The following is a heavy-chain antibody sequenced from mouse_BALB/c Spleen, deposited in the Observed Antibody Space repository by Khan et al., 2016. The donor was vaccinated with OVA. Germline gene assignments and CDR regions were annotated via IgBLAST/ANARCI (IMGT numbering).Heavy chain of an antibody. CDR3: ARMKYFGYTFAY. CDR2: ISPGSGDT. J-gene: IGHJ3*01. D-gene: IGHD1-2*01. Sequence: VQLQQSGAELARPGASVKLSCKASGYTFSDYYINWVKQRTGQGLEWIGEISPGSGDTYYNEKFKGKATLTADKSSSTAYMQLSSLTSEASAVYFCARMKYFGYTFAYWGQGTLVTVSA. CDR1: GYTFSDYY. V-gene: IGHV1-77*01.